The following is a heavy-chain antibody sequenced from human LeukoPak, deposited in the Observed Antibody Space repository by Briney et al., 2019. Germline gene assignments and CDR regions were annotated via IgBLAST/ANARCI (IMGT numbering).Heavy chain of an antibody. Sequence: GGSLRLSCAASEFSVGSNYMTWVRQAPGKGLEWVSLIYSGGSTYYADSVKGRFTISRDNSKNTLYLQMNSLRAEDTAVYYCAKTLRYSGSYYGDYWGQGTLVTVSS. V-gene: IGHV3-53*01. CDR2: IYSGGST. J-gene: IGHJ4*02. D-gene: IGHD1-26*01. CDR1: EFSVGSNY. CDR3: AKTLRYSGSYYGDY.